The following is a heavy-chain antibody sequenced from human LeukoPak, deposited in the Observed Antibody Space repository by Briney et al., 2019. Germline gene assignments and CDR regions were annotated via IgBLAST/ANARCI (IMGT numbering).Heavy chain of an antibody. D-gene: IGHD6-13*01. Sequence: GRSLRLSCAASGFTFSSYAMHWVRQAPGKGLEWVAVISYDGSNKYYADSVKGRLTISRDNSRNTLYLQMNSLRAEDTAVYYCARDLGSSWYYYFDYWGQGTLVTVSS. CDR2: ISYDGSNK. CDR1: GFTFSSYA. J-gene: IGHJ4*02. V-gene: IGHV3-30*04. CDR3: ARDLGSSWYYYFDY.